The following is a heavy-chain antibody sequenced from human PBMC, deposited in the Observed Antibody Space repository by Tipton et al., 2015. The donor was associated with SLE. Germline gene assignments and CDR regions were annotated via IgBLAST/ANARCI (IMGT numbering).Heavy chain of an antibody. V-gene: IGHV4-39*07. CDR1: GGSISSGGYY. Sequence: LRLSCTVSGGSISSGGYYWSWIRQPPGKGLEWIGTIYFSGTSYYNPSLQSRVIISVDTSKNQFSLKLSSVTAADTAFYYCARLRSDWQMTDYYFDYWGQGTLVTVSS. J-gene: IGHJ4*02. CDR2: IYFSGTS. D-gene: IGHD6-19*01. CDR3: ARLRSDWQMTDYYFDY.